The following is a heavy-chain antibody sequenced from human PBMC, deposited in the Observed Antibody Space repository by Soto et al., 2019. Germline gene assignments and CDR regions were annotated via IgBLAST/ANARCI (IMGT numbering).Heavy chain of an antibody. J-gene: IGHJ4*02. CDR1: GYSFTSYW. D-gene: IGHD6-13*01. V-gene: IGHV5-10-1*01. CDR3: ERSGIAAAIDY. CDR2: IDPSDSYT. Sequence: GESLKISCKCSGYSFTSYWISWVLQMPGKGLEWMGRIDPSDSYTNYSPSFQGHVTTSADKSISTAYLQWSSLKASDTAMYYCERSGIAAAIDYWGQGTLVTVSS.